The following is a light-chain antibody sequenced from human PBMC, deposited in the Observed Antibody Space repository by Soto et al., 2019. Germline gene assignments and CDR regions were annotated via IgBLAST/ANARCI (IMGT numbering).Light chain of an antibody. CDR3: QHYDSLTWT. CDR1: QDISTY. J-gene: IGKJ1*01. CDR2: DIS. V-gene: IGKV1-33*01. Sequence: IQMTPSPASLYASVGDGVTITCLASQDISTYLNWYQQKLGRAAKLLIYDISTLGAVVPARDNGSGSGTVFTLPINSLQPDVLARYEVQHYDSLTWTYGQRTRVEVK.